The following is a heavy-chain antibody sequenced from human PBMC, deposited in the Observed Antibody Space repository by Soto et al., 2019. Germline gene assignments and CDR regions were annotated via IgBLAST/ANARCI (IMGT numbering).Heavy chain of an antibody. CDR2: ISGSGGST. V-gene: IGHV3-23*01. J-gene: IGHJ4*02. CDR1: GFTFSSYA. D-gene: IGHD2-15*01. CDR3: AKSATNCSGGSCKPYYFDY. Sequence: GGSLRLSCAASGFTFSSYAMSWVRQAPGKGLEWVSAISGSGGSTYYADSVKGRFTISRDNSKNTLYLQMNSLRAEDTAVYYCAKSATNCSGGSCKPYYFDYWSQGTLVTVSS.